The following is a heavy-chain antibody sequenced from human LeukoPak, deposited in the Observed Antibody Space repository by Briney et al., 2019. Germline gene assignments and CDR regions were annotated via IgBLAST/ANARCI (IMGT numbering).Heavy chain of an antibody. D-gene: IGHD2-15*01. CDR1: GGSSSPYY. V-gene: IGHV4-4*09. CDR2: IHTSGST. Sequence: SETLSLTCTVSGGSSSPYYWTWIRQFPGKGLDGIGNIHTSGSTDYNPSLKSRVTMSMDKSKDQLSLSLTSVTAADTAVYYCARPGQSSWWVYFNFWGPGTLVTVSS. CDR3: ARPGQSSWWVYFNF. J-gene: IGHJ4*02.